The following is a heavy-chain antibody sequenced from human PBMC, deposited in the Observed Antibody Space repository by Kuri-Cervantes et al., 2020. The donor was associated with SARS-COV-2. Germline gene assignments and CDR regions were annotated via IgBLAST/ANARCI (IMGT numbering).Heavy chain of an antibody. J-gene: IGHJ3*02. CDR2: IYHSGST. V-gene: IGHV4-30-2*01. Sequence: SETLSLTCAVSGGSISSGSYSWSWIRQPPGKGLEWIGYIYHSGSTYYNPSLKSRVTISVDRSKNQFSLKLSSVTAADTAVYYCARRVVTAKGTAFDIWGQGTTVTVSS. CDR1: GGSISSGSYS. CDR3: ARRVVTAKGTAFDI. D-gene: IGHD2-21*02.